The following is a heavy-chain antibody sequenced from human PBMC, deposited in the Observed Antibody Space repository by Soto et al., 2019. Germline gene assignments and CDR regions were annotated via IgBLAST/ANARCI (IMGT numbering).Heavy chain of an antibody. CDR2: ISATGGGT. Sequence: GSLRLSCAASGFKFSNYAMSLVRQAPGKGLELVSLISATGGGTYYADSVKGRFTISRDNSHNTLYLQVHSLTAEDTAVYYCAKDRRAGGNSAFYFDFWGQGAQVTVSS. CDR3: AKDRRAGGNSAFYFDF. J-gene: IGHJ4*02. D-gene: IGHD3-16*01. V-gene: IGHV3-23*01. CDR1: GFKFSNYA.